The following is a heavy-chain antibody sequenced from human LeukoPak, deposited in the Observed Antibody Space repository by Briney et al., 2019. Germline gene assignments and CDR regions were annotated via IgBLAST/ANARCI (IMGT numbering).Heavy chain of an antibody. CDR3: ARDENYGIFFNVDY. CDR1: GYTFTGNF. CDR2: INPNSGGT. D-gene: IGHD4-17*01. Sequence: GASVKVSCKASGYTFTGNFMHWVRQAPGQGLEWMGWINPNSGGTNYAQKFQGRVTMTRDTSISTAYMELSRLKSDDTAVYYCARDENYGIFFNVDYWGQGTLVTVSS. J-gene: IGHJ4*02. V-gene: IGHV1-2*02.